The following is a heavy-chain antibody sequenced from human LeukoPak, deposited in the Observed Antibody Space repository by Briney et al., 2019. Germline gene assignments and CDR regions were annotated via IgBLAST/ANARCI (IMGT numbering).Heavy chain of an antibody. D-gene: IGHD3-22*01. CDR3: AREDDSSGYFDY. Sequence: SETLSLTCTVSGGSISSYYWSWIRQPPGKGLEWIGYIYYSGSTNYNPSLKSRVTISVDTSKNQFSLNLSSVTTADTAVYYCAREDDSSGYFDYRGQGTLVTVSS. J-gene: IGHJ4*02. V-gene: IGHV4-59*01. CDR1: GGSISSYY. CDR2: IYYSGST.